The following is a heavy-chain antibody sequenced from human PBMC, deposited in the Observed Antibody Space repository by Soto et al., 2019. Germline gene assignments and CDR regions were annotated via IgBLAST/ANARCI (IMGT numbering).Heavy chain of an antibody. Sequence: GGSLRLSCTASGFTFGDYAMSWFRQAPGKGLEWVGFIRSKAYGGTTEYAASVKGRFTISRDDSKSIAYLQMNSLKTEDTAVYYCTRRRRDDFWSGYTYYFDYWGQGTLVTVSS. J-gene: IGHJ4*02. CDR2: IRSKAYGGTT. D-gene: IGHD3-3*01. V-gene: IGHV3-49*03. CDR1: GFTFGDYA. CDR3: TRRRRDDFWSGYTYYFDY.